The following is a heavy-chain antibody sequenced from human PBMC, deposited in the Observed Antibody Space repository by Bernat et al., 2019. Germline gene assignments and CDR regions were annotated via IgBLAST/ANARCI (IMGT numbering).Heavy chain of an antibody. CDR1: GFTFSSYG. V-gene: IGHV3-30*18. Sequence: QVQLVESGGGVVQPGRSLRLSCAAPGFTFSSYGMHWVRQAPGKGLEWVAVISYDGSNKYYADSVKGRFTISRDNSKNTLYLQMNSLRAEDTAVYYCAKDRRVTMCLDYWGQGTLVTVSS. CDR2: ISYDGSNK. CDR3: AKDRRVTMCLDY. D-gene: IGHD4-17*01. J-gene: IGHJ4*02.